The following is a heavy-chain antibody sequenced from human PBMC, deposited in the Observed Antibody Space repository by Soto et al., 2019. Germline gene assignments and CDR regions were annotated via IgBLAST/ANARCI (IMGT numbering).Heavy chain of an antibody. CDR1: GGSISSYY. CDR2: IYYSGST. Sequence: SETLSLTCTVSGGSISSYYWSWIRQPPGKGLEWIGYIYYSGSTNYNPSLKSRVTISVDTSKNQFSLKLSSVTAADTAVYYCARGYCSGGSCSDAFDIWGQGTMVTVSS. V-gene: IGHV4-59*08. CDR3: ARGYCSGGSCSDAFDI. J-gene: IGHJ3*02. D-gene: IGHD2-15*01.